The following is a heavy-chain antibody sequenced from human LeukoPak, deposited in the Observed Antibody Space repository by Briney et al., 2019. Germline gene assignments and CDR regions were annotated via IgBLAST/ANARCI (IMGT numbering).Heavy chain of an antibody. Sequence: SVKVSCKASGGTFSSYTISWVRQAPGQGLEWMGRIIPILGIANYAQKFQGRVTITADKSTSTAYMELSRLRSDDTAVYYCARVKGLRSGDIWGQGTMVTVSS. CDR1: GGTFSSYT. CDR3: ARVKGLRSGDI. CDR2: IIPILGIA. D-gene: IGHD3-3*01. V-gene: IGHV1-69*02. J-gene: IGHJ3*02.